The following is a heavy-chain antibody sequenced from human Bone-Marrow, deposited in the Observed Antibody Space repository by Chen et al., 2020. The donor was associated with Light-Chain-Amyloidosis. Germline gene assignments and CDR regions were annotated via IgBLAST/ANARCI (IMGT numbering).Heavy chain of an antibody. V-gene: IGHV3-30*04. J-gene: IGHJ4*02. CDR1: GFTFSSYA. CDR3: ARDAGTTHFDY. CDR2: ISYDGSNK. Sequence: QVQLVESGGGVVQPGRSLRLSCAASGFTFSSYAMHWVRQAPGKGLEWVAVISYDGSNKYYASSVKGRFTISRDNSKNTLYLQMNSLRAEDTAVYYGARDAGTTHFDYWGQGTLVTVSS. D-gene: IGHD1-7*01.